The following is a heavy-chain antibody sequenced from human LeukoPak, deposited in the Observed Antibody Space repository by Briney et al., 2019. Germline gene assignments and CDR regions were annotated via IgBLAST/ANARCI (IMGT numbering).Heavy chain of an antibody. J-gene: IGHJ4*02. V-gene: IGHV3-23*01. CDR2: ISGSGGST. Sequence: GGSLRLSCAASGFTFSSYAMSWVRQAPGKGLEWVSVISGSGGSTYYADSVKGRFTISRDNSKNTLYLQMNSLRAEDTAVYYCAKGAREPPNYYGSGSYWALFDYWGQGTLVTVSS. D-gene: IGHD3-10*01. CDR3: AKGAREPPNYYGSGSYWALFDY. CDR1: GFTFSSYA.